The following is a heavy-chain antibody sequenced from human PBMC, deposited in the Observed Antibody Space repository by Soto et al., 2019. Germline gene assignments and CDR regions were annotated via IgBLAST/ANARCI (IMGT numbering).Heavy chain of an antibody. D-gene: IGHD3-16*01. CDR1: GGSINDFAYY. J-gene: IGHJ5*02. V-gene: IGHV4-39*01. CDR2: VYHNENT. CDR3: ARRERYYGSPGWFDP. Sequence: QLHLQESGPGLVRPSETLSLTCTVSGGSINDFAYYWGWIRQPPGKGLEWIGTVYHNENTYYNPSLKSRVTMSVDTAKNQFSLNLRSVTAADKAIYFGARRERYYGSPGWFDPWGQGALVTVSS.